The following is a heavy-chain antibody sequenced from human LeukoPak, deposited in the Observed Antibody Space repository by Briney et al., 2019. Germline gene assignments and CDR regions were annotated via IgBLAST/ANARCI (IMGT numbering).Heavy chain of an antibody. V-gene: IGHV3-23*01. D-gene: IGHD2-21*02. J-gene: IGHJ4*02. CDR2: ISGRGTNT. CDR3: AKERAYCGSRCYSLSDY. CDR1: GFTFSSYG. Sequence: GGSLRLSCAASGFTFSSYGMSWVRQAPGKGLEWVSLISGRGTNTYFADSVKGRFTISRDNSKNTLYLQMSSLRAEDTAIYYCAKERAYCGSRCYSLSDYLGQGTLVTVSS.